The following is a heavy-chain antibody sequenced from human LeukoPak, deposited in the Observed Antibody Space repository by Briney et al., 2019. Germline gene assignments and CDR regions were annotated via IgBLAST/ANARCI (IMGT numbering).Heavy chain of an antibody. CDR1: GFTFDDYA. CDR2: ISWNSGSI. D-gene: IGHD2-15*01. J-gene: IGHJ4*02. Sequence: GRSLRLSCAASGFTFDDYAMHWVRQAPGKGLEWVSGISWNSGSIGYADSVKGRFTISRDNAKNSPYLQMNSLRAEDTALYYCAKAKVALDYWGQGTLVTVSS. CDR3: AKAKVALDY. V-gene: IGHV3-9*01.